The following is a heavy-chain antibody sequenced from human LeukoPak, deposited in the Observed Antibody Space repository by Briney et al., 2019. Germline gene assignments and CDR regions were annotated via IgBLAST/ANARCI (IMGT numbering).Heavy chain of an antibody. Sequence: GGSLRLSCAASGFTFSSYAMHWVRQAPGKGLEWVAVISYDGSNKYYADSVKGRFTISRDNSKNTLYLQMNSLRAEDTAVYYCARELSPPYYYMDVWGKGTTVTVSS. CDR2: ISYDGSNK. J-gene: IGHJ6*03. CDR1: GFTFSSYA. V-gene: IGHV3-30*01. CDR3: ARELSPPYYYMDV.